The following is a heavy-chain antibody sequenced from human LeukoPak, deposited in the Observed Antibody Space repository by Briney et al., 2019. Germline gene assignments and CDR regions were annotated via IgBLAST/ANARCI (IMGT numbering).Heavy chain of an antibody. V-gene: IGHV3-30*18. CDR2: ISYDGSNK. CDR3: AKGGGYFDY. D-gene: IGHD4-23*01. CDR1: GFAFSSYG. J-gene: IGHJ4*02. Sequence: GGSLRLSCAASGFAFSSYGMHWVRQAPGKGLEWVAVISYDGSNKYYADSVKGRFTISRDNSKNTLYLQMNSLRAEDTAVYYCAKGGGYFDYWGQGTLVTVSS.